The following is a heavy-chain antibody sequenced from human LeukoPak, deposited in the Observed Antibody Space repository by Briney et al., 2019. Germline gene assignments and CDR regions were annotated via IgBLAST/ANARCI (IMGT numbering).Heavy chain of an antibody. CDR2: IIPIFGTA. J-gene: IGHJ4*02. CDR1: GGTFSSYA. CDR3: ARLGTYSSSWYGSFDY. D-gene: IGHD6-13*01. V-gene: IGHV1-69*13. Sequence: SVKVSCKASGGTFSSYAISWARQAPGQGLEWMGGIIPIFGTANYAQKFQGRVTITADESTSTAYMELSSLRSEDTAVYYCARLGTYSSSWYGSFDYWGQGTLVTVSS.